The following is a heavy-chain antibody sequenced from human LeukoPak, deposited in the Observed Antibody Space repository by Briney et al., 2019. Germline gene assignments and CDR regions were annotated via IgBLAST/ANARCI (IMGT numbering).Heavy chain of an antibody. CDR1: GGSISSYY. V-gene: IGHV4-59*01. CDR3: ARYYYGSGSNWFDP. CDR2: IYYSGST. D-gene: IGHD3-10*01. J-gene: IGHJ5*02. Sequence: SETLSLTCTVSGGSISSYYWSWIRQPPGKGLEWIGYIYYSGSTNYNPSLKSRVTISVDTSKNQFSLKLSSVTAADTAVYYCARYYYGSGSNWFDPWGQGTLVTVSS.